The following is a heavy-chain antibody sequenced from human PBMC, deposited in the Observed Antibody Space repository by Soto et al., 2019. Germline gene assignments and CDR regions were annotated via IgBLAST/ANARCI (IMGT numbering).Heavy chain of an antibody. D-gene: IGHD6-13*01. CDR1: GFTFDDYA. CDR2: ISWNSASI. CDR3: AKSGGRSAAAGRNSYYYDMYM. V-gene: IGHV3-9*01. J-gene: IGHJ6*03. Sequence: PGGSLRLSCAASGFTFDDYAMHWVRQAPGKGLEWVSGISWNSASIGYADSVKGRFTISRDNAKNSLYLQMNSLRAEDTALYYCAKSGGRSAAAGRNSYYYDMYMWSKGTAITLSS.